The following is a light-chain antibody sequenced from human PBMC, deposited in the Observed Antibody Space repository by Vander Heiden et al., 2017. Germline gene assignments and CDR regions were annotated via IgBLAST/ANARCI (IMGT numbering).Light chain of an antibody. J-gene: IGKJ3*01. CDR3: QQYNSYLT. Sequence: DIQMTQSPSTLSASVGDRVTITCRASQSISSWLAWYQQKPGKAPKLLIYKASSLESGVPSRLSGSGSGTEFTLTISSLQPDDFATYYCQQYNSYLTFGPGIQSGYQT. CDR1: QSISSW. V-gene: IGKV1-5*03. CDR2: KAS.